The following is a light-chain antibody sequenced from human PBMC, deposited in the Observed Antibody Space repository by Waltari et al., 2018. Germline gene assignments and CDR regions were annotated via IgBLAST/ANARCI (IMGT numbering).Light chain of an antibody. CDR2: KDS. Sequence: SYELTQPPSVSVSPGQTAGITCSGDALPKQYAYRYQQKPGQAPVLVIYKDSERPSGIPERFSGSSSGTTVTLTIRGVQAEDEADYYCQSADREDTYVVFGGGTKLTVL. CDR3: QSADREDTYVV. V-gene: IGLV3-25*03. J-gene: IGLJ2*01. CDR1: ALPKQY.